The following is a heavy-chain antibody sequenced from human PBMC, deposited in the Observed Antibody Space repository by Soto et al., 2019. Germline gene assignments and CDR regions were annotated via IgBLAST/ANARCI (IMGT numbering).Heavy chain of an antibody. CDR2: IGTVGDT. Sequence: GGSLRLSCAASGFTFSSYDMHWVRQATGKGLEWVSAIGTVGDTYYPGSVKGRFTISRENARNSLYLQMNSLRAGDTAVYYCARGYCTNGVCYPDAFDIWGQGTMVTVSS. CDR1: GFTFSSYD. D-gene: IGHD2-8*01. V-gene: IGHV3-13*04. CDR3: ARGYCTNGVCYPDAFDI. J-gene: IGHJ3*02.